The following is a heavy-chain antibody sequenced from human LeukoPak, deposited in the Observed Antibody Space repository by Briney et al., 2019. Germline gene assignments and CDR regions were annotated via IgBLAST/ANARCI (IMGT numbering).Heavy chain of an antibody. J-gene: IGHJ4*02. V-gene: IGHV3-53*04. Sequence: GGSLRLSCAASGFTVSTNCMTWVRQAPGKGLEWVSTIYSGGTTYYADSVMGRFTISRHNSRNTLYLHMNSLRAEDTAVYYCARVDTVMAYYFDLWGRGTLVTVSS. D-gene: IGHD5-18*01. CDR3: ARVDTVMAYYFDL. CDR2: IYSGGTT. CDR1: GFTVSTNC.